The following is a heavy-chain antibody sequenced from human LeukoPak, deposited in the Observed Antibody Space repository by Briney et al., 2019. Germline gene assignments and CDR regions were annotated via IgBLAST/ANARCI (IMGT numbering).Heavy chain of an antibody. Sequence: PSETLSLTCTVSGDSMSTYYWTWIRQPPGKGLEWIGYIYYSGSTNYNPSLKSRVTISVDTSKNQFSLKLSSVTAADTAVYYCARGPVGGTTYNDGDAFDIWGQGTMVTVSS. CDR2: IYYSGST. CDR1: GDSMSTYY. D-gene: IGHD1-7*01. V-gene: IGHV4-59*01. CDR3: ARGPVGGTTYNDGDAFDI. J-gene: IGHJ3*02.